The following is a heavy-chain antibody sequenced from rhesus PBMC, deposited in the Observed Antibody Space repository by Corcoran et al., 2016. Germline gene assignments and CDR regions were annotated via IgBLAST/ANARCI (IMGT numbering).Heavy chain of an antibody. CDR3: AKVEIRGDYYGLDS. CDR2: INSGWAST. V-gene: IGHV3S25*01. Sequence: EVQLVESGGGLAKPGGSLRLSCAASGFTFSSYWMNWVRQAPGKGLEWVSAINSGWASTYYAESVKGRFTISRDNSKNTLSLQMNSLRAEDTAVYYCAKVEIRGDYYGLDSWGQGVVVTVSS. D-gene: IGHD3-9*01. CDR1: GFTFSSYW. J-gene: IGHJ6*01.